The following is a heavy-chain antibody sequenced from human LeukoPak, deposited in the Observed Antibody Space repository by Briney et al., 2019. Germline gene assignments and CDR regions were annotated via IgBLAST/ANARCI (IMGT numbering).Heavy chain of an antibody. D-gene: IGHD1-26*01. J-gene: IGHJ3*02. CDR2: IYSGGST. V-gene: IGHV3-53*01. Sequence: PGGSLRLSCAASGFTVSSNYMSWVRQAPGKGLEWVSVIYSGGSTYYADSVKGRFTISRDNSKNTLHLQMNSLRAEDTAVYYCAREAPGWELLYAXDIXGQGTXVTVSS. CDR1: GFTVSSNY. CDR3: AREAPGWELLYAXDI.